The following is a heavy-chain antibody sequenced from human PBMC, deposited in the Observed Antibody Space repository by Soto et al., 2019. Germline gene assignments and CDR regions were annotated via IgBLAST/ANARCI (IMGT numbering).Heavy chain of an antibody. V-gene: IGHV6-1*01. CDR1: GDSVSSNSAA. J-gene: IGHJ4*02. Sequence: SQTLSLTCAISGDSVSSNSAAWNWIRQSPSRGLEWLGRTYYRSKWYNDYAVSLKSRISINPDTSKNQFSLQLNSVTPADTAVYYCAAGGGLPRYYWGQGTLVTVSS. CDR2: TYYRSKWYN. D-gene: IGHD5-12*01. CDR3: AAGGGLPRYY.